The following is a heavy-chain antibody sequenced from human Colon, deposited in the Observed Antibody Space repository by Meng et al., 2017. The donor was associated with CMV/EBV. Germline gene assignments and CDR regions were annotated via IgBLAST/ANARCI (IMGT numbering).Heavy chain of an antibody. CDR3: ARDRLPAAIEIGHYYYGMDV. CDR1: GGTFSSYA. J-gene: IGHJ6*02. Sequence: SVKVSCKASGGTFSSYAISWVRQAPGQGLEWMGGIIPILGIANYAQKFQGRVTITADKSTSTAYMELSSLRSEDTAVYYCARDRLPAAIEIGHYYYGMDVWGQGTTVTVS. V-gene: IGHV1-69*10. CDR2: IIPILGIA. D-gene: IGHD2-2*01.